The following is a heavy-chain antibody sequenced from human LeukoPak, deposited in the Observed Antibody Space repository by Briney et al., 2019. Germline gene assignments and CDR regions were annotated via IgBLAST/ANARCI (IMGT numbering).Heavy chain of an antibody. CDR1: GFTFSRNW. V-gene: IGHV3-7*01. D-gene: IGHD1-1*01. CDR3: ALDPPTYYYYMDV. CDR2: IKQDGSEK. J-gene: IGHJ6*03. Sequence: GGSLRLSCAASGFTFSRNWMHWVRQAPGKGLEWVANIKQDGSEKYYVDSVKGRFTISRDNAKNSLYLQMNSLRAEDTAVYYCALDPPTYYYYMDVWGKGTTVTVSS.